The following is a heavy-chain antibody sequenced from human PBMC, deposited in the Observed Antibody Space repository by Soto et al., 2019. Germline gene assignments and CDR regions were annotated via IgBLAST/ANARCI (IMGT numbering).Heavy chain of an antibody. V-gene: IGHV4-59*01. CDR1: GGSISSYY. J-gene: IGHJ5*02. CDR3: ARDLSGYSGYDLGWFDP. D-gene: IGHD5-12*01. Sequence: PSETLSLTCTVSGGSISSYYWSWIRQPPGKGLEWIGYIYYSGSTNYNPSLKSRVTISVDTSKNQFSLKLSSVTAADTAVYYCARDLSGYSGYDLGWFDPWGQGTLVTVPQ. CDR2: IYYSGST.